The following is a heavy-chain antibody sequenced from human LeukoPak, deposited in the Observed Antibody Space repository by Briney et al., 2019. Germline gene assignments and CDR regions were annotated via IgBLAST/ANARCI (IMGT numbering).Heavy chain of an antibody. D-gene: IGHD5-18*01. CDR3: AREVDTAMVTLRY. Sequence: GASVKVSCKASGYTFTGYYMHWVRQAPGQGLEWMGWINPNSGGTNYAQKFQGRVTMTRDTSISTAYMELSRLRSDDTAVYYCAREVDTAMVTLRYWGQGTLVTVSS. CDR2: INPNSGGT. J-gene: IGHJ4*02. CDR1: GYTFTGYY. V-gene: IGHV1-2*02.